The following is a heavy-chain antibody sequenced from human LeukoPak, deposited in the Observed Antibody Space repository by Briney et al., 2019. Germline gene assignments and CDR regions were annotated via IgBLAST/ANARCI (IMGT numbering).Heavy chain of an antibody. CDR2: IYTSGST. V-gene: IGHV4-61*02. D-gene: IGHD2-8*01. Sequence: SETLSLTCTVSGGSISSGSYYWSWIRQPAGKGLEWIGRIYTSGSTNYNPSLKSRVTISVDTSKNQFSLKLSSVTAADTAVYYCARGRILGYCTNGVCSTPYFDYWGQGTLVTVSS. CDR3: ARGRILGYCTNGVCSTPYFDY. CDR1: GGSISSGSYY. J-gene: IGHJ4*02.